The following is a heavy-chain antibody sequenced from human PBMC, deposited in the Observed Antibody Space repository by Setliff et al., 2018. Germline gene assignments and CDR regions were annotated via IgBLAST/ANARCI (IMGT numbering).Heavy chain of an antibody. V-gene: IGHV4-59*01. CDR3: ARLPRTVTHFDY. CDR1: GVSIRSYY. D-gene: IGHD4-17*01. CDR2: IFYSGSS. Sequence: SETLSLTCTVSGVSIRSYYWSWIRQPPGKGLEWTGYIFYSGSSNYNPSLQSRVSISVDTSKNQLSLKLDSLTAADTAVYFCARLPRTVTHFDYWGQGALVTSPQ. J-gene: IGHJ4*02.